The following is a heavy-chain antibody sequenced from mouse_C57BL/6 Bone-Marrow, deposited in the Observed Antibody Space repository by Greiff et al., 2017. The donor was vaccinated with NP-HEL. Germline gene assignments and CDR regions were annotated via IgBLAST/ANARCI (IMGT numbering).Heavy chain of an antibody. D-gene: IGHD2-1*01. CDR2: INPNNGGT. CDR3: ARYRNYALYYAMDY. J-gene: IGHJ4*01. V-gene: IGHV1-18*01. Sequence: EVQLQQSGPELVKPGASVKIPCKASGYTFTDYNMDWVKQSHGKSLEWIGDINPNNGGTIYNQKFKGKATLTVDKSSSTAYMELRSLTSEDTAVYYCARYRNYALYYAMDYWGQGTSVTVSS. CDR1: GYTFTDYN.